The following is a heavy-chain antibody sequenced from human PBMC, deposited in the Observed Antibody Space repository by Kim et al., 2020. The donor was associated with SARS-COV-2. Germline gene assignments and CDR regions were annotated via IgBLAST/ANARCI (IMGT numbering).Heavy chain of an antibody. CDR3: ARGLDS. J-gene: IGHJ5*01. Sequence: DGSGTNYADAVKGRFTIARDNAKNTLYLQMNSLRAEDTAVYYCARGLDSWGQGTLVTVSS. CDR2: DGSGT. V-gene: IGHV3-74*01.